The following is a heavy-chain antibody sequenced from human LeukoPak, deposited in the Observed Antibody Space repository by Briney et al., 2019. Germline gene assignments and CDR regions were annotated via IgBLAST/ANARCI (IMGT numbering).Heavy chain of an antibody. CDR1: GFTFSSYE. CDR3: ARNLVPAADNSPYDY. CDR2: INWNGGST. V-gene: IGHV3-20*04. J-gene: IGHJ4*02. Sequence: PGGSLRLSCAASGFTFSSYEMNWVRQAPGKGLEWVSGINWNGGSTGYADSVKGRFTISRDNAKNSLYLQMNSLRAEDTALYYCARNLVPAADNSPYDYWGQGTLVTVSS. D-gene: IGHD2-2*01.